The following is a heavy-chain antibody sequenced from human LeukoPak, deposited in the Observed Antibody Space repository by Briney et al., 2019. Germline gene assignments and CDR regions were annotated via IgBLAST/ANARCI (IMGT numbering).Heavy chain of an antibody. Sequence: SAPTLVNPTQTLTLTCTFSGFSLTTSGMCVNWLRQPPGKALAWLTRIEWDDDKYYSTSLKTRLTISKDTSKNQVVLTMTNMDPVDSATYYCARGRGYSYAFDYWGQGILVTVSS. CDR1: GFSLTTSGMC. J-gene: IGHJ4*02. D-gene: IGHD5-18*01. CDR2: IEWDDDK. CDR3: ARGRGYSYAFDY. V-gene: IGHV2-70*11.